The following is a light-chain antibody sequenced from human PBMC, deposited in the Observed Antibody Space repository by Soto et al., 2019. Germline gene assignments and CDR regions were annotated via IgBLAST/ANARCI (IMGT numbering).Light chain of an antibody. V-gene: IGKV3-15*01. CDR1: QSVSNN. CDR2: FAS. CDR3: QQYNNWPLT. Sequence: EIVMTQSPATLSVSPGERATLSCRASQSVSNNLAWYQQTPGQAHRLLIYFASTRATGIPARFSGSGSGTEFTITISSLQSEDFAVYYCQQYNNWPLTFGGGTKLEIK. J-gene: IGKJ4*01.